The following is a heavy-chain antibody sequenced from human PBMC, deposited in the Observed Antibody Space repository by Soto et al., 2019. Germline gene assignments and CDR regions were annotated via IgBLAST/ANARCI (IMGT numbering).Heavy chain of an antibody. CDR3: ARFLHPYNTPGDY. Sequence: SDTLSLTCVVYGGSFSGYYWSCIRQPPGKGLEWIGEINHSGSTNYNPSLKSRVPISVDTSKNQFSLNLSSVTAADTAVYYCARFLHPYNTPGDYWGQGTLVTVSS. CDR1: GGSFSGYY. CDR2: INHSGST. J-gene: IGHJ4*02. D-gene: IGHD3-10*01. V-gene: IGHV4-34*01.